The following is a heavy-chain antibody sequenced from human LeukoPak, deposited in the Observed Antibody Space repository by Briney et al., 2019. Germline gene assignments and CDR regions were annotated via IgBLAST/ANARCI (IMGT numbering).Heavy chain of an antibody. J-gene: IGHJ4*02. D-gene: IGHD1-14*01. Sequence: PGGSLRLSCAASGFTVSSNYMSWVRQAPGKGLEWVSAISGSGGSTYYADSVKGRFTISRDNSKNTLYLQMNSLRAEDTAVYYCAKTITQGDRYFDYWGQGTLVTVSS. V-gene: IGHV3-23*01. CDR2: ISGSGGST. CDR3: AKTITQGDRYFDY. CDR1: GFTVSSNY.